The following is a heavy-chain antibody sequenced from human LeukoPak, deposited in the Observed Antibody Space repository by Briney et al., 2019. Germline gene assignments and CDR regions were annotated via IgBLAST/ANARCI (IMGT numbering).Heavy chain of an antibody. CDR3: ARGRLLGVFLDY. J-gene: IGHJ4*02. D-gene: IGHD3-16*01. V-gene: IGHV1-69*05. CDR1: GGTFSSYA. CDR2: IIPIFGTA. Sequence: SVKVSCKASGGTFSSYAISWVRQALGRGLEWMGGIIPIFGTANYAQKFQGRVTITTDESTSTAYMELSSLRSEDTAVYYCARGRLLGVFLDYWGQGTLVTVSS.